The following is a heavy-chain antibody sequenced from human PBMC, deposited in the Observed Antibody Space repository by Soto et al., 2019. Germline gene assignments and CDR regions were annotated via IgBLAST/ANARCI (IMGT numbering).Heavy chain of an antibody. CDR3: AREGVNHAFDI. D-gene: IGHD3-16*01. CDR1: VVSFSGYY. V-gene: IGHV4-34*01. CDR2: INHSGST. J-gene: IGHJ3*02. Sequence: SETLSLTCAFYVVSFSGYYWSCIRQPPGKGLEWIGEINHSGSTNYNPSLKSRVTISVDTSKNQFSLKLSSVTAADTAVYYCAREGVNHAFDIWGQGTMVNVSS.